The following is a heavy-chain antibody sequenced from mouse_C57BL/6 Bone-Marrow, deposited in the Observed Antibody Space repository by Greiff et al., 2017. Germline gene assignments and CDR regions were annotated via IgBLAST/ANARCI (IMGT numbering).Heavy chain of an antibody. Sequence: QVHVKQPGAELVKPGASVKMSCKASGYTFTSYWITWVKQRPGQGLEWIGDIYPGSGSTNYNEKFKSKATLTVDTSSSTAYMQLSSLTSEDSAFYYCARGTTVVGYFDYWGQGTTLTVSS. D-gene: IGHD1-1*01. CDR3: ARGTTVVGYFDY. CDR2: IYPGSGST. CDR1: GYTFTSYW. J-gene: IGHJ2*01. V-gene: IGHV1-55*01.